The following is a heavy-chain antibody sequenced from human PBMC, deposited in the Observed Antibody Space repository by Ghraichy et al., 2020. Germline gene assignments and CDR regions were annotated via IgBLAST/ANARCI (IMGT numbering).Heavy chain of an antibody. D-gene: IGHD3-22*01. V-gene: IGHV4-59*08. J-gene: IGHJ5*02. CDR1: NGSIISYY. Sequence: SQTRSLTCTVSNGSIISYYWNWIRQPPGQGLEWIGSISYSGSTQYNPSLKSRVTISVDTSKNQFSLKLNSVTAADTAVYYCARFFDSDESYYWFDPWGQGTLVTVSS. CDR2: ISYSGST. CDR3: ARFFDSDESYYWFDP.